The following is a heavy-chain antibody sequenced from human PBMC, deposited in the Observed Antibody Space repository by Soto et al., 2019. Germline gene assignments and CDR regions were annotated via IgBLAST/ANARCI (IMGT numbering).Heavy chain of an antibody. CDR3: ARAPRRGAAAGRFFDY. J-gene: IGHJ4*02. V-gene: IGHV4-31*03. CDR1: GGSISSGGYY. Sequence: QVQLQESGPGLVKPSQTLSLTCTVSGGSISSGGYYWSWIRQHPGKGLEWIGYIYYSGSTYYTPALKSRVTTSVDTSKNHFSLKLSSVTAADTAVYYCARAPRRGAAAGRFFDYWGQGTLVTVSS. CDR2: IYYSGST. D-gene: IGHD6-13*01.